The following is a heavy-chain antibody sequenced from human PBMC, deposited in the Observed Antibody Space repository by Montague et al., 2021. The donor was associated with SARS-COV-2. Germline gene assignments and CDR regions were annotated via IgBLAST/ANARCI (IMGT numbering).Heavy chain of an antibody. CDR3: ARTTHLYSDESYGHQYFFDD. CDR2: NYYSRRT. CDR1: GGSIETYS. V-gene: IGHV4-59*01. J-gene: IGHJ4*02. D-gene: IGHD2/OR15-2a*01. Sequence: SETRSLTCTVSGGSIETYSWTWIRQPPGKALEWISYNYYSRRTNYNPSLSSRVTISVDTSKNQFSLKLDSVTAADTAVYYCARTTHLYSDESYGHQYFFDDWGQGTLVTVSS.